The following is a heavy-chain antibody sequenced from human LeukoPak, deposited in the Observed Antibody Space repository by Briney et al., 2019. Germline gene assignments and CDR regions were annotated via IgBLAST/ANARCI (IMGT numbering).Heavy chain of an antibody. J-gene: IGHJ5*02. V-gene: IGHV4-59*01. D-gene: IGHD4-17*01. CDR1: GGSISSYY. CDR2: IYYSGST. Sequence: KPSETLSLTCTVSGGSISSYYWSWLRQPPGKGLEWIGYIYYSGSTNYNPSLKSRVTISVDTSKNQFSLKLSSVTAADTAVYYCARDRGDYGDYHGLWFDPWGQGTLVTVSS. CDR3: ARDRGDYGDYHGLWFDP.